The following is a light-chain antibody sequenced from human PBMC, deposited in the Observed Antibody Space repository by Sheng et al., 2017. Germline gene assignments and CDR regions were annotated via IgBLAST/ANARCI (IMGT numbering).Light chain of an antibody. Sequence: SALTQPASVSGSPGQSITISCTGTSNDVGAYNFVSWYQQHPGKAPKLILYDVSLRPSGVSNRFSGSKSGNTASLTISGLQAEDEADYYCSSYTGSTTPLYVFGTGTKVTVL. V-gene: IGLV2-14*03. CDR1: SNDVGAYNF. CDR2: DVS. J-gene: IGLJ1*01. CDR3: SSYTGSTTPLYV.